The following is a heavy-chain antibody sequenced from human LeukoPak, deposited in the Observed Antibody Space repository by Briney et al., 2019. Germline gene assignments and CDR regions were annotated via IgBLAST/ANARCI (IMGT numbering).Heavy chain of an antibody. CDR3: ARGPVIPAAIGCWFDP. D-gene: IGHD2-2*01. CDR1: GGSFTGSNW. Sequence: TSETLSLTCAVSGGSFTGSNWWSWVRQPPGKGLEWIGEIYHSGSTNYNPSLKSRVTISVDNSKNQFSLKLSSVTAADTAVYYCARGPVIPAAIGCWFDPWGQGTLVTVSS. J-gene: IGHJ5*02. V-gene: IGHV4-4*02. CDR2: IYHSGST.